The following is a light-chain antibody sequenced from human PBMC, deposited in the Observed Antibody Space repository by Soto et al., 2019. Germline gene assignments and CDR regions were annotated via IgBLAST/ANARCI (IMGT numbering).Light chain of an antibody. Sequence: DIQLTQSPSFLSASVGDRVTITCRASQGLSSDLAWYQQKPGKAPKLLIYAASTLQSVVPSRFSGSGSGTEFTLTISSLQPEDFATYYCQQLNSYPITFGHGTRLEIK. CDR2: AAS. J-gene: IGKJ5*01. V-gene: IGKV1-9*01. CDR3: QQLNSYPIT. CDR1: QGLSSD.